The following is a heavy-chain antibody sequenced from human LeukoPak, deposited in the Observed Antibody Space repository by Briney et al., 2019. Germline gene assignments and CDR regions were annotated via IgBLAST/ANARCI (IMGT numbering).Heavy chain of an antibody. CDR1: GDSMNGHF. J-gene: IGHJ4*02. D-gene: IGHD5-24*01. CDR2: VHYSLPS. Sequence: SETLSLTCSVSGDSMNGHFWSWIRQPPGKGLEWIGNVHYSLPSNFSPSLKSRVTISMDTSRSQFSLKLGTVTAADTAVYYCACYNFVGRTFDCWGQGTLVTVSS. CDR3: ACYNFVGRTFDC. V-gene: IGHV4-59*11.